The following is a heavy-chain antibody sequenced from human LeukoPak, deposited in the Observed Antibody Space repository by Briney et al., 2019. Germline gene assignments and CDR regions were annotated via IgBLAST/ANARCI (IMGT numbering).Heavy chain of an antibody. Sequence: ASVKVSCKAPGYTFTIYAMHWVRQAPGQRLEWMGWINAGNGNTKYSQKFQGRVTITRDTSASTAYMELSSLRSEDTAVYYCARVSEYYDILTGYYIADYYGMDVWGQGTTVTVSS. CDR3: ARVSEYYDILTGYYIADYYGMDV. V-gene: IGHV1-3*01. J-gene: IGHJ6*02. CDR2: INAGNGNT. CDR1: GYTFTIYA. D-gene: IGHD3-9*01.